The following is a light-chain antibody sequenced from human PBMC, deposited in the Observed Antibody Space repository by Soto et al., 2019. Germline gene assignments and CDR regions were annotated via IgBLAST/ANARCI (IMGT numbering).Light chain of an antibody. Sequence: QSALTQPASVSGSPGQSITISCTGTSSDVGGYNYVSWYQQHPGKAPQLMIYDVSNRPSGVSNRFSGSKSGNTASLTISGLQAGDEAGYYCSSYTSSSTLGVFGGGTQLTVL. V-gene: IGLV2-14*01. J-gene: IGLJ2*01. CDR3: SSYTSSSTLGV. CDR1: SSDVGGYNY. CDR2: DVS.